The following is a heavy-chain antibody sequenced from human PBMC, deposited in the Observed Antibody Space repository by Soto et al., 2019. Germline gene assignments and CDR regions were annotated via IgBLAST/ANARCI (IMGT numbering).Heavy chain of an antibody. D-gene: IGHD3-16*02. J-gene: IGHJ5*02. CDR3: ARELHLGELSLPS. V-gene: IGHV3-33*08. Sequence: PGGSLRLSCAASGFTFSSYGMHWVRQAPGKGLEWVAVIRSDGSNKYYTESVKGRFTISRDNAKNTLYLQMNSLRAEDTAVYYCARELHLGELSLPSWGQGTLVTVSS. CDR1: GFTFSSYG. CDR2: IRSDGSNK.